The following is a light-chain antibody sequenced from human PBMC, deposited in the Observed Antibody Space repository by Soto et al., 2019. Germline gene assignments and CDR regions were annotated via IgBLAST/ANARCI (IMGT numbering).Light chain of an antibody. J-gene: IGLJ3*02. Sequence: QSVLTPPPSASGTPGQRVTISCSESSSSIGSNYIYWYQQLPGTAPKLLIYRDSQRPSGVPDRFSGSKSGTSASLAISGLRSEDEADYYCAAWDDSLRGWVFGGGTKLTVL. CDR1: SSSIGSNY. V-gene: IGLV1-47*01. CDR2: RDS. CDR3: AAWDDSLRGWV.